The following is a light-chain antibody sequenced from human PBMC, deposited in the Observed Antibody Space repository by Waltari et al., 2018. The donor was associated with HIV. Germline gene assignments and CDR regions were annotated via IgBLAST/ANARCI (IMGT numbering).Light chain of an antibody. V-gene: IGLV1-47*01. CDR1: WSNIGSNH. CDR3: AAWDDRLNAGV. Sequence: QSVLTQPPSTSGTPGQRVTLSCTGSWSNIGSNHVYWYHQLPGKAPKPLLSRASQRSSGVPDRFSGSKSGTAASLAISGLRPEDEADYYCAAWDDRLNAGVFGGGTKLTVV. J-gene: IGLJ3*02. CDR2: RAS.